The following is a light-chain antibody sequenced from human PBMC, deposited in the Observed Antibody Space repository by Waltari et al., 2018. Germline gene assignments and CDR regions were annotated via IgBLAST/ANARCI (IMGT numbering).Light chain of an antibody. J-gene: IGLJ3*02. CDR3: EAWDDRLNGRV. CDR1: SSTSRTTT. CDR2: SNN. V-gene: IGLV1-44*01. Sequence: HSGLTQSSSVSGTSGQLVTITCSGDSSTSRTTTVLWYQQLPGTAPKLLIYSNNQRPSGVPDRFSGSKSGTSASLAISGLQSEDEADYYCEAWDDRLNGRVFGGGTKLTVL.